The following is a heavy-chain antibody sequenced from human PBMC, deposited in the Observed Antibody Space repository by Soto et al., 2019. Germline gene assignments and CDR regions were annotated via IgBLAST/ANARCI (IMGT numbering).Heavy chain of an antibody. CDR2: IDPSDSYT. CDR3: ARQKDFCSSTSCYYFGMDV. CDR1: GYSFTSYW. V-gene: IGHV5-10-1*01. Sequence: PGESLKISCKGSGYSFTSYWISWVRQMPGKGLEWMGRIDPSDSYTNYSPSFQGHVTTSADKSISTAYLQWSSLKASDTAMYYCARQKDFCSSTSCYYFGMDVWGQGTTVTVSS. J-gene: IGHJ6*02. D-gene: IGHD2-2*01.